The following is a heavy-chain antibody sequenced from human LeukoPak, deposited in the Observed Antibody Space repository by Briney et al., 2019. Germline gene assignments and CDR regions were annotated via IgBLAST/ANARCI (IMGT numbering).Heavy chain of an antibody. D-gene: IGHD2-15*01. V-gene: IGHV1-69*13. J-gene: IGHJ4*02. CDR1: GGTFSSYA. CDR2: IIPIFGTA. CDR3: ARDRGPQYSPGYCSGGSCFHFDY. Sequence: SVKVSCKASGGTFSSYAISWVRQAPGQGLEWMGGIIPIFGTANYAQKFQGRVTITADESTSTAYMELSSLRSEDTAVYYCARDRGPQYSPGYCSGGSCFHFDYWGQGTLVTVSS.